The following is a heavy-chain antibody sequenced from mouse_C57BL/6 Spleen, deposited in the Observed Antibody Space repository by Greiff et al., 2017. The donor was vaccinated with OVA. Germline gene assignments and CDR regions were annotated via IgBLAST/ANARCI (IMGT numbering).Heavy chain of an antibody. V-gene: IGHV5-16*01. Sequence: EVKLMESEGGLVQPGSSMKLSCTASGFTFSDYYMAWVRQVPEKGLEWVANINYDGSSTYYLDSLKSRFIISRDNAKNILYLQMSSLKSEDTATYYCARVYYGNYAYFDYWGQGTTLTVSS. CDR3: ARVYYGNYAYFDY. J-gene: IGHJ2*01. D-gene: IGHD2-1*01. CDR2: INYDGSST. CDR1: GFTFSDYY.